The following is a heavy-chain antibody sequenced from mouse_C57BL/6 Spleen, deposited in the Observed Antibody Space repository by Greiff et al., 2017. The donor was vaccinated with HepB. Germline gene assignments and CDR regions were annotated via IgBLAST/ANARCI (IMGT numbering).Heavy chain of an antibody. CDR3: ARDYGSSFWYFDV. CDR1: GFTFSDYG. CDR2: ISSGSSTF. V-gene: IGHV5-17*01. Sequence: VQLQESGGGLVKPGGSLKLSCAASGFTFSDYGMHWVRQAPEKGLEWVAYISSGSSTFYYADTVKGRFTISRDNARTTLFLQMTSLRSEATAMYYCARDYGSSFWYFDVWGTGTTVTVSS. J-gene: IGHJ1*03. D-gene: IGHD1-1*01.